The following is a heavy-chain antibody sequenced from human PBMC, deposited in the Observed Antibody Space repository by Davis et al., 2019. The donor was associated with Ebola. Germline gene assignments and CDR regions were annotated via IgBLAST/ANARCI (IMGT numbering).Heavy chain of an antibody. J-gene: IGHJ4*02. CDR2: IYYSGIT. CDR3: ARTYDSSTFDY. V-gene: IGHV4-39*01. Sequence: SCTVSGGSTISSSSYWGWIRQPPRKGLEWIGSIYYSGITYYNPSLKSRVTISVDTSKNQFSLKLRSVTAADTAVYYCARTYDSSTFDYWGQGTLVTVSS. CDR1: GGSTISSSSY. D-gene: IGHD3-22*01.